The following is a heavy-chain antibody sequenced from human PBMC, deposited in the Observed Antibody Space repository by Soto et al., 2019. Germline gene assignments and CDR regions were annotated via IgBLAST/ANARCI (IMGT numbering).Heavy chain of an antibody. V-gene: IGHV3-74*01. CDR1: GFTFSDYW. CDR2: IKSDGSST. J-gene: IGHJ4*02. CDR3: ARAPYRITFGGVIDY. Sequence: EVQLVESGGGLVQPRGSLRLSCAASGFTFSDYWMHWVRQAPGKGLVWVSRIKSDGSSTSYADSVKGRFTISRDNAKNTLYLQMHSLRAEDTAVYYCARAPYRITFGGVIDYWGQGTLVTVSS. D-gene: IGHD3-16*01.